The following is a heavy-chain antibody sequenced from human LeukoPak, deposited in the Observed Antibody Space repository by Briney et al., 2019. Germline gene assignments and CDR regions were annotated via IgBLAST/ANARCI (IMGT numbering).Heavy chain of an antibody. CDR1: GFTFSSYA. CDR2: ISGSGGST. CDR3: AKVRAGTFYYYYGMDV. V-gene: IGHV3-23*01. Sequence: GGSLRLSCAASGFTFSSYAMSWVRQAPGKGLKWVSAISGSGGSTYYADSVKGRFTISRDNSKNTLYLQMNSLRAEDTAVYYCAKVRAGTFYYYYGMDVWGQGTTVTVSS. J-gene: IGHJ6*02. D-gene: IGHD6-13*01.